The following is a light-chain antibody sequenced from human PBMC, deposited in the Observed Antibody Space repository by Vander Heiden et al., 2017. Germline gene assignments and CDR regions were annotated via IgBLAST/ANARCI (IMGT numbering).Light chain of an antibody. CDR3: QQRSNWPFT. CDR1: QSVSSY. Sequence: EIVLTQSPATLSLSPGERATLSCRASQSVSSYLACYQQKPCQAPRLLIYDASNSSTRIPARFSRSRSATAFTLTISSLVPADYAVSYCQQRSNWPFTFGHGTKVDIK. V-gene: IGKV3-11*01. J-gene: IGKJ3*01. CDR2: DAS.